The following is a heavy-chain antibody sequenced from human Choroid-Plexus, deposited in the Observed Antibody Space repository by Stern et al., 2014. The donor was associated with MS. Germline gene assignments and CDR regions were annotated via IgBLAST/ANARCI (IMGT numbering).Heavy chain of an antibody. D-gene: IGHD2-2*01. J-gene: IGHJ5*02. CDR2: VSYDGRNK. CDR1: GFTFGSCA. Sequence: VQLVESGGGVVQPGRPLRLSCVASGFTFGSCAMHWVRQAPGKGLEWVAGVSYDGRNKYYVDSVKGRFTISRDNSQNTLYMQMSSLRPEDTAVYYCAKDRQDLTYLFDHWGQGSLVTVSS. CDR3: AKDRQDLTYLFDH. V-gene: IGHV3-30*18.